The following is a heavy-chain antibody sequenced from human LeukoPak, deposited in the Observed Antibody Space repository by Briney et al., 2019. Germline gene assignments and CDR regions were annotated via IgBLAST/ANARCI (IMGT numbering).Heavy chain of an antibody. V-gene: IGHV3-7*05. CDR2: MKKDGSEK. Sequence: GGSLRLSCAGSGFTFSNYWMSWVRQAPGKGLEWVANMKKDGSEKYYMDSVKGRFIISRDNAKNSLYLQMDSLRAEDTAVYYCTRDEFWGQGTMVTVSS. CDR1: GFTFSNYW. J-gene: IGHJ3*01. CDR3: TRDEF.